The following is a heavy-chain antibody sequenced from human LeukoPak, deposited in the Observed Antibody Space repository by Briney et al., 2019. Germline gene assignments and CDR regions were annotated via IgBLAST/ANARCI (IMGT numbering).Heavy chain of an antibody. CDR1: GFTFSTYA. CDR3: AKDYYDSSGYYYYYYYYMDV. D-gene: IGHD3-22*01. J-gene: IGHJ6*03. CDR2: IIGNSGTT. V-gene: IGHV3-23*01. Sequence: GGSLRLSCAAFGFTFSTYAMSWVRQAPGKGLEWVSSIIGNSGTTYYADSVKGRFTISRDNSKNTLYLQMNSLRAEDTAVYYCAKDYYDSSGYYYYYYYYMDVWGKGTTVTVSS.